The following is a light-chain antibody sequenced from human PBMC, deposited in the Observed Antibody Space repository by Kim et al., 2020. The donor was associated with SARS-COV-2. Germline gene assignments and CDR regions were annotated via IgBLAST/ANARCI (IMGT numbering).Light chain of an antibody. V-gene: IGKV1-39*01. CDR1: QSISIY. Sequence: DIQMTQSPSSLSASVGDRVTITCRTSQSISIYLNWYQQKPGKAPKLLIYAASSLQSGVPSRFSGSGSGTDFTLTISSLQPEDFATYYCPQSYSTPLWTFGQGTKVDIK. J-gene: IGKJ1*01. CDR2: AAS. CDR3: PQSYSTPLWT.